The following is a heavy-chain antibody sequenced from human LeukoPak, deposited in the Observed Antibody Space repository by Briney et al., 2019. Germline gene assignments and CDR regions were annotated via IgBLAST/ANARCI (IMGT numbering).Heavy chain of an antibody. Sequence: PGGSLRLSCAASGFTFSNYAMNWVRQAPGKGLEWVSGISGSSGSKYYADSVKGRFTISRDNSKNTVYLQMNSLRAEDTAVYYCAKDTSSGWPNWFDPWGQGTLVTVSS. D-gene: IGHD6-19*01. J-gene: IGHJ5*02. CDR1: GFTFSNYA. V-gene: IGHV3-23*01. CDR2: ISGSSGSK. CDR3: AKDTSSGWPNWFDP.